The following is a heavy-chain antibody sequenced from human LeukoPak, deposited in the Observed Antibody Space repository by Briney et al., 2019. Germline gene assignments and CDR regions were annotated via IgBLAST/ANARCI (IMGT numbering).Heavy chain of an antibody. V-gene: IGHV3-21*06. D-gene: IGHD2-8*01. Sequence: GGSLRLSCATSGFTFSTSDMNWVRQTPGKGLEWVSSISSGSCYIYYADSVKGRFTSSKDNAGNSLFLQMNSLRAEDTAVYYCARMVFHVGNIRGGWFDPGGQGTLGTVSS. CDR1: GFTFSTSD. CDR3: ARMVFHVGNIRGGWFDP. CDR2: ISSGSCYI. J-gene: IGHJ5*02.